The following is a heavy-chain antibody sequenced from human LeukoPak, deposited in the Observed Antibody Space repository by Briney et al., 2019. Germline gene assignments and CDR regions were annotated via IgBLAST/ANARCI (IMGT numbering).Heavy chain of an antibody. CDR2: IKQDGSEK. V-gene: IGHV3-7*01. CDR3: ARDAQYYDFWSGYYYYMDV. Sequence: PGGSLRLSCAASGFTFSSYWMSWVRQAPGKGLEWVANIKQDGSEKYYVDSVKGRFTISRDNAKSSLYLQMNSLRAEDTAVYYCARDAQYYDFWSGYYYYMDVWGKGTTVTVSS. CDR1: GFTFSSYW. J-gene: IGHJ6*03. D-gene: IGHD3-3*01.